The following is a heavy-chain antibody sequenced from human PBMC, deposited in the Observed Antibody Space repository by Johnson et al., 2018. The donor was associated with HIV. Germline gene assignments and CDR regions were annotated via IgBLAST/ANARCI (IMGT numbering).Heavy chain of an antibody. J-gene: IGHJ3*02. CDR1: GFTFSSYA. CDR2: ISYDGSNK. D-gene: IGHD3-10*01. Sequence: QMLLVESGGGLVQPGGSLRLSCAASGFTFSSYAMHWVRQAPGKGLEWVAVISYDGSNKYYADSVKGLFTISRDNSKNTLYLQMNSLRAEDTAVYYCARDGASGEVWAFDIWGQGTMVTVSS. V-gene: IGHV3-30*04. CDR3: ARDGASGEVWAFDI.